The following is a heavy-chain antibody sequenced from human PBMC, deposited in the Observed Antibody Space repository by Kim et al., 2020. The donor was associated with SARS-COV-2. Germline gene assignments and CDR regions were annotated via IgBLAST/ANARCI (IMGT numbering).Heavy chain of an antibody. Sequence: SETLSLTCTVSGGSISSYYWSWIRQPPGKGLEWIGYIYYSGSTNYNPSLKSRVTISVDTSKNQFSLKLSSVTAADTAVYYCARGTTVTTPNDYWGQGTLVTVSS. CDR2: IYYSGST. CDR1: GGSISSYY. J-gene: IGHJ4*02. CDR3: ARGTTVTTPNDY. D-gene: IGHD4-17*01. V-gene: IGHV4-59*13.